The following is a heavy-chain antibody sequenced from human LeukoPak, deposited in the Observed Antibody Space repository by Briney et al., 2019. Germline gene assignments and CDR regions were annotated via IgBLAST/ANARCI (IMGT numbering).Heavy chain of an antibody. Sequence: PSETLSLTCAVSGYSISSGYYWGWIRPPPGKGLEWIGSIYHSGSTYYNPSLKSRVTISVDTSKNQFSLKLSSVTAADTAVYYCARDRIDCWITRSFYYYYGMDVWGKGTTVTVSS. J-gene: IGHJ6*04. D-gene: IGHD3-3*01. CDR2: IYHSGST. CDR3: ARDRIDCWITRSFYYYYGMDV. CDR1: GYSISSGYY. V-gene: IGHV4-38-2*02.